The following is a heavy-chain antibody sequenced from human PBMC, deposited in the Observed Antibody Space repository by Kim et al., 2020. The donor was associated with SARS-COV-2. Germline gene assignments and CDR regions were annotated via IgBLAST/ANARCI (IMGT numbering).Heavy chain of an antibody. CDR3: ARGARLAAAGYYYYGMDV. D-gene: IGHD6-13*01. J-gene: IGHJ6*02. V-gene: IGHV4-34*01. CDR1: GGSFSGYY. CDR2: INHSGST. Sequence: SETLSLTCAVYGGSFSGYYWSWIRQPPGKGLEWIGEINHSGSTNYNPSLKSRVTISVDTSKNQFSLKLSSVTAADTAVYYCARGARLAAAGYYYYGMDVWGQGTTVTVSS.